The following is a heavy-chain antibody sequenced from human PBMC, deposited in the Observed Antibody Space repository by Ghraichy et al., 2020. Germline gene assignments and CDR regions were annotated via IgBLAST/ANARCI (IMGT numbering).Heavy chain of an antibody. V-gene: IGHV3-53*01. Sequence: GSLRLSCAASGFTVSSNYMTWVRQAPGKGLEWVSVIYSGGSTYYADFVKGRFTISRDNSKNTLYLQMHSLRAEDTALYYCARGVSGSNYGLDYWGQGTLITVSS. J-gene: IGHJ4*02. CDR3: ARGVSGSNYGLDY. CDR1: GFTVSSNY. CDR2: IYSGGST. D-gene: IGHD4-11*01.